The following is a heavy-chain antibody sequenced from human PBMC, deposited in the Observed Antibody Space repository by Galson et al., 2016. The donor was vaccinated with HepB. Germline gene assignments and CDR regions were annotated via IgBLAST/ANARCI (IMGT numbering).Heavy chain of an antibody. J-gene: IGHJ4*02. D-gene: IGHD3-10*01. V-gene: IGHV3-33*06. CDR1: GFTFSSYG. CDR2: IWFDGTKK. CDR3: AKAKLWFGELLPGD. Sequence: SLRLSCAASGFTFSSYGMHWVRQAPGKGLEWVVVIWFDGTKKYYADSVKGRFTMSRDNSKNTLYLQMNSLRAEDTAVYYCAKAKLWFGELLPGDWGQGTLVIVSS.